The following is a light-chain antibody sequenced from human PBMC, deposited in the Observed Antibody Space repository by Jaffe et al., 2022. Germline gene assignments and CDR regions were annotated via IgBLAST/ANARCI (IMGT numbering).Light chain of an antibody. CDR3: TSYTKSGSLE. Sequence: QSALTQPASVSGSPGQSITISCTGSSSDVGGYKYVSWYQQYPGKAPKVVIYEVSNRPSGVSNRFSGSKSGNTASLTISGLQAEDEADYYCTSYTKSGSLEFGGGTKVTVL. J-gene: IGLJ2*01. V-gene: IGLV2-14*01. CDR1: SSDVGGYKY. CDR2: EVS.